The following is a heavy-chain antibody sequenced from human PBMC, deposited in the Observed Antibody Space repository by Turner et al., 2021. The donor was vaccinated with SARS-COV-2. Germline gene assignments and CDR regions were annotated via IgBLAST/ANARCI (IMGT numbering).Heavy chain of an antibody. D-gene: IGHD3-9*01. CDR2: VYYSGST. CDR1: GGSISNNNYY. CDR3: ARHGLDILTGVFDY. V-gene: IGHV4-39*01. J-gene: IGHJ4*02. Sequence: LQLQESGPGLVKPSATLSLTCTVSGGSISNNNYYWGWIRQSPGKGLEWIGTVYYSGSTYYNPSLKSRVTISVDTSKNQFSLKLGSVTAADTAVYYCARHGLDILTGVFDYWGQGILVTVSS.